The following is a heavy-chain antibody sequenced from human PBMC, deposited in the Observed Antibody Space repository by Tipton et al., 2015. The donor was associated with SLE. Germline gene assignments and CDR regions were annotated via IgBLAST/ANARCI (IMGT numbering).Heavy chain of an antibody. J-gene: IGHJ4*02. V-gene: IGHV3-30*02. CDR1: GFTFSSYG. Sequence: SLRLSCAASGFTFSSYGMHWVRQAPGKGLEWVAFIRYDGSNKYYADSVKGRFTISRDNSKNTLYLQMNSLRAEDTAVYYCATLPAVVVVAANYFDYWGQGTLVTVSS. CDR2: IRYDGSNK. CDR3: ATLPAVVVVAANYFDY. D-gene: IGHD2-15*01.